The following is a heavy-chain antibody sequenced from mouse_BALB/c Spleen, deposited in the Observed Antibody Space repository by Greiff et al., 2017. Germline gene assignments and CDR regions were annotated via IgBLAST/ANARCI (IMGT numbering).Heavy chain of an antibody. CDR3: ASITPYYAMDD. J-gene: IGHJ4*01. CDR2: IWSGGST. Sequence: QVQLQQSGPGLVQPSQSLSITCTVSGFSLTSYGVHWVRQSPGKGLEWLGVIWSGGSTDYNAAFISRLSISKDNSKSQVFFKMNSLQADDTAIYYCASITPYYAMDDWGQGTSVTVSS. D-gene: IGHD1-1*01. CDR1: GFSLTSYG. V-gene: IGHV2-4-1*01.